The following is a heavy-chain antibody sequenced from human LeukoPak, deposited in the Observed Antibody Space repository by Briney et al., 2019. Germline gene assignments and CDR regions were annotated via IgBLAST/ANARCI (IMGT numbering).Heavy chain of an antibody. CDR3: AGGPRGYSYGPHFDY. J-gene: IGHJ4*02. V-gene: IGHV1-18*04. CDR1: GYTFTSYG. Sequence: GASVKVSCKASGYTFTSYGISWVRQAPGQGLEWMGWISAYNGNTNYAQKLQGRVTMTTGTSTSTAYMELRSLRSDDTAVYYCAGGPRGYSYGPHFDYWGQGTLVTVSS. D-gene: IGHD5-18*01. CDR2: ISAYNGNT.